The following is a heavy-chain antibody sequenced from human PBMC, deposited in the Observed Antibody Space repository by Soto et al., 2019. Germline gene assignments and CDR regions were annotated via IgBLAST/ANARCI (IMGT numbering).Heavy chain of an antibody. CDR2: ISAYKGNT. J-gene: IGHJ4*02. V-gene: IGHV1-18*01. CDR1: GYTFTNYG. D-gene: IGHD6-6*01. CDR3: ASRSGQLPYYFDY. Sequence: ASVKVSCKASGYTFTNYGISWVRQAPGQGLEWMGWISAYKGNTNYAQKFQGRVTMTTDTSTSTAYMELRSLRSDDTAVYYCASRSGQLPYYFDYWGQGTLVTVSS.